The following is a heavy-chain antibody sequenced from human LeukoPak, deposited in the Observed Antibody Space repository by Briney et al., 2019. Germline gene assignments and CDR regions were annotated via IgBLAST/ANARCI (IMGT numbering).Heavy chain of an antibody. J-gene: IGHJ4*02. D-gene: IGHD6-19*01. CDR2: IYSGGST. V-gene: IGHV3-66*01. CDR3: ANAGYSSGWYGY. CDR1: GFTVSSNY. Sequence: GGSLRLSCAASGFTVSSNYMSWVRQAPWKGLQWVSVIYSGGSTYYADSVKGRFTISRDNSKSTLYLQMNSLRAEDTAVYYCANAGYSSGWYGYWGQGTLVTVSS.